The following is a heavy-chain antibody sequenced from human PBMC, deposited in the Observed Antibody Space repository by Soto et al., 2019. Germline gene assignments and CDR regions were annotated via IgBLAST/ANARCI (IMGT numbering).Heavy chain of an antibody. D-gene: IGHD3-16*02. CDR3: AREKTLGPVITLMDV. J-gene: IGHJ6*02. V-gene: IGHV1-69*13. Sequence: SVKVSCKASGGTFSSYAISWVRQAPGQGLEWMGGIIPIFGTANYAQKFQGRVTITADESTSTAYMELSSLRSEDTAVYYCAREKTLGPVITLMDVWGQGTTVTVSS. CDR2: IIPIFGTA. CDR1: GGTFSSYA.